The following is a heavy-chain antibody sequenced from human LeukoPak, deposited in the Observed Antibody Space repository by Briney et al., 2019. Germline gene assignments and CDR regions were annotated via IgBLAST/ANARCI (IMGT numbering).Heavy chain of an antibody. D-gene: IGHD3-10*01. CDR3: ARDYYGSGSYYKPFDY. CDR2: IIPIFGTA. CDR1: GGTFSSYA. Sequence: SVKVSCKASGGTFSSYAISWVRQAPGQGLEWMGGIIPIFGTANYAQKFQGRVTITADESTSTAYMELSSLRSEDTAVYYCARDYYGSGSYYKPFDYWGQGTLVTVSS. V-gene: IGHV1-69*13. J-gene: IGHJ4*02.